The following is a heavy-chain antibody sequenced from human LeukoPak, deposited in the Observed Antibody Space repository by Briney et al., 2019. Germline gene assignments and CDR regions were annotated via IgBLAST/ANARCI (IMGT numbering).Heavy chain of an antibody. V-gene: IGHV3-48*01. Sequence: GGSLKLSCAASGFSFSSYSMNWARQSPGKGLEWDSYISSSSSTISYADSVKGRFTISRDNSKNTLYLQMNSLRAEDTAVYYCAKTFPTISTFDYWGQGTLVTVSS. CDR2: ISSSSSTI. CDR1: GFSFSSYS. CDR3: AKTFPTISTFDY. J-gene: IGHJ4*02. D-gene: IGHD3-9*01.